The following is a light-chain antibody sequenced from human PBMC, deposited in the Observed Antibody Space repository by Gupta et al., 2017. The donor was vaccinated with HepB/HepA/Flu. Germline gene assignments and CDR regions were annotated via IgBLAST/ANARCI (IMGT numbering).Light chain of an antibody. CDR3: QQYYSTPCS. V-gene: IGKV4-1*01. CDR1: QSVLYSSNNKNY. CDR2: WAS. Sequence: DIVMTHSPDSLAVSLGERATINCQSSQSVLYSSNNKNYLAWYQQKPGQPPKLLIYWASTRESGVPVRISGSGSGIDFTLSISILQAEDVAVYYSQQYYSTPCSFGQGTKLEIK. J-gene: IGKJ2*04.